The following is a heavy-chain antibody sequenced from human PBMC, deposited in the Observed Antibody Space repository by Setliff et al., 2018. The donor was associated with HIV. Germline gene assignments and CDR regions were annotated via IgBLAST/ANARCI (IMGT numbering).Heavy chain of an antibody. D-gene: IGHD2-21*02. CDR3: ARGEFYCGTDCYWSSFDY. V-gene: IGHV4-34*01. J-gene: IGHJ4*02. Sequence: KPSETLSLTCAVFGGSFTDIGGSFTDYYWIWIRQPPGKGLEWIGEINHSGSTHYNPSLKSRFTISVDTSKNQFSLKVNSVTAADTAVYYCARGEFYCGTDCYWSSFDYWGQGILVTVSS. CDR1: GGSFTDIGGSFTDYY. CDR2: INHSGST.